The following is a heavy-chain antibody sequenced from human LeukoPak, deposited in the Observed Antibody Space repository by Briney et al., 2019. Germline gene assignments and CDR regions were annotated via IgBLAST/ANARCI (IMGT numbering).Heavy chain of an antibody. CDR2: ISSSSSTI. J-gene: IGHJ4*02. V-gene: IGHV3-48*01. CDR1: GFTFSSYS. CDR3: AKDDPPGDY. Sequence: GGSLRLSCAASGFTFSSYSMNWVRQAPGKGLEWVSYISSSSSTIYYADSVKGRFTISRDNAKNSLYLQMNSLRAEDTAVYYCAKDDPPGDYWGQGTLVTVSS.